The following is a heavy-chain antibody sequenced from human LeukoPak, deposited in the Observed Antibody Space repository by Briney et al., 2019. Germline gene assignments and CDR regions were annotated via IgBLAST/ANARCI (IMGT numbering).Heavy chain of an antibody. Sequence: PSETLSLTCPVSGYSISSGYYWAWIRQPPGKGLQWTGSIYHSRSTYYNQSLKSPVTTSVDTYKNHFSLKQSSVTGADRAVYFCARPAAYCGGDCYPSGYMDVWGKGTTVTVSS. CDR2: IYHSRST. D-gene: IGHD2-21*01. V-gene: IGHV4-38-2*01. J-gene: IGHJ6*03. CDR1: GYSISSGYY. CDR3: ARPAAYCGGDCYPSGYMDV.